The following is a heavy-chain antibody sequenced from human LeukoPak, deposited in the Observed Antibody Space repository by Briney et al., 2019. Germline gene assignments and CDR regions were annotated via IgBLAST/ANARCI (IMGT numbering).Heavy chain of an antibody. V-gene: IGHV4-59*08. Sequence: SETLSLTCTVSGGSTSSYYWSWIRQPPGKGLEWIGYIYYSGSTNYNPSLKSRVTISVDTSKNQFSLKLSSVTAADTAVYYCARLRRDISGLYYFDYWGQGTLVTVSS. CDR1: GGSTSSYY. CDR3: ARLRRDISGLYYFDY. D-gene: IGHD3-9*01. CDR2: IYYSGST. J-gene: IGHJ4*02.